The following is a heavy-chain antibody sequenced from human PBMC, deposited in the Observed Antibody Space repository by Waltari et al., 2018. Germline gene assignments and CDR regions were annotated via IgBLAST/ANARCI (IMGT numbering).Heavy chain of an antibody. Sequence: EVQLLESGGGLVQPGGSLRLSCVASGFTFSTYVMNWVRQAPGKGLEWVSSISDAGGIINYADSVKGRFTISRDNSKNTLYLQMNSRRVEDSAVYYCARASGVDYWGQGTLVTISS. D-gene: IGHD3-16*01. CDR1: GFTFSTYV. CDR2: ISDAGGII. J-gene: IGHJ4*02. CDR3: ARASGVDY. V-gene: IGHV3-23*01.